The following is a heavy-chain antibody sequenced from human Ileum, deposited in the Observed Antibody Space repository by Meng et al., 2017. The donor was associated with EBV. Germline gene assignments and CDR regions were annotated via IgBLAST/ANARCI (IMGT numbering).Heavy chain of an antibody. J-gene: IGHJ4*02. V-gene: IGHV4-61*01. CDR2: IYYSGTT. Sequence: QVQLVGSAPGLVKQLELLLRTCTLSGGSVSISSYHWSWIRQPPGKGLEWIGYIYYSGTTNYNPSLESRVTISVDTSKNQFSLKLRSVAASDTAVYYCARGWDTAMDSGWGQGTLVTVSS. CDR1: GGSVSISSYH. CDR3: ARGWDTAMDSG. D-gene: IGHD5-18*01.